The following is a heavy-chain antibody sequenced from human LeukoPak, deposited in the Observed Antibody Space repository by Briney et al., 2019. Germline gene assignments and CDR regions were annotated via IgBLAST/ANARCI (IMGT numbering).Heavy chain of an antibody. CDR1: GFTFSDYY. D-gene: IGHD2-2*01. CDR3: ARGRGPEFVVVPAAMRL. Sequence: TPGGSLRLSCAASGFTFSDYYMSWIRQAPGKGLEWVSYISSSGSTIYYADSVKGRFTISRDNAKNSLYLQMNSLRAEDTAVYYCARGRGPEFVVVPAAMRLWGQGTLVTVSS. CDR2: ISSSGSTI. V-gene: IGHV3-11*01. J-gene: IGHJ4*02.